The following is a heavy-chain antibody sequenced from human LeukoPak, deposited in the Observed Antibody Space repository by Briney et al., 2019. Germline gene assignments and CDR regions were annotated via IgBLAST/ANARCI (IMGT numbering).Heavy chain of an antibody. CDR2: INRSGST. CDR1: GGSFSGYY. Sequence: KPSETLSLTCAVYGGSFSGYYWSWIRQPPGKGLEWIGEINRSGSTNYNPSLKSRVTISVDTSKNQFSLKLSSVTAADTAVYYCARGLRGYNWFDPWGQGTLVTVSS. D-gene: IGHD2-15*01. CDR3: ARGLRGYNWFDP. V-gene: IGHV4-34*01. J-gene: IGHJ5*02.